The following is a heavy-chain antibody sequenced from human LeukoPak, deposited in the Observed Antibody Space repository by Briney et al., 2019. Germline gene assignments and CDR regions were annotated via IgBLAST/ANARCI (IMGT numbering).Heavy chain of an antibody. CDR2: IKHDGSEQ. J-gene: IGHJ4*01. V-gene: IGHV3-7*01. D-gene: IGHD1-26*01. Sequence: GGSLRLSCAASGFTITTYWMSWMRQAPGQGLQWVANIKHDGSEQYYVDSVKGRFTISRDNAKNSLFLQMNSLGVEDTAVYYCKSGGAAPGSFDYWGRGALVTVPS. CDR1: GFTITTYW. CDR3: KSGGAAPGSFDY.